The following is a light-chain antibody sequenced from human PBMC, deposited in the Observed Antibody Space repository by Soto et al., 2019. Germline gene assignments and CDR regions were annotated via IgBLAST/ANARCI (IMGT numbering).Light chain of an antibody. CDR3: ETWDSNTWV. CDR2: LERSGSY. Sequence: QPVLTQSSSASASLGSSVKLTCTLSSGHSTYIIAWHQQQPGKAPRYLMKLERSGSYNKGSGVPDRFSGSSSGADRYLTISHLQFEDEADYYCETWDSNTWVFGGGTKLTV. V-gene: IGLV4-60*02. J-gene: IGLJ3*02. CDR1: SGHSTYI.